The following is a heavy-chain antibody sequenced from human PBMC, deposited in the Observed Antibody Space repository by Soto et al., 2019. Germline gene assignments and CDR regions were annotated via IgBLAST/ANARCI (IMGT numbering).Heavy chain of an antibody. V-gene: IGHV3-73*01. Sequence: GGSLRLSCAASGFTFSGSAMHCVRQASGKGLEWVGRIRSKAKIYATAYAASVKGRFTISRDDSKNTEYLQMNSLKTEDTAVYYCTSPAGMADRRDDIWGQGTMVTVSS. CDR2: IRSKAKIYAT. J-gene: IGHJ3*02. D-gene: IGHD1-1*01. CDR1: GFTFSGSA. CDR3: TSPAGMADRRDDI.